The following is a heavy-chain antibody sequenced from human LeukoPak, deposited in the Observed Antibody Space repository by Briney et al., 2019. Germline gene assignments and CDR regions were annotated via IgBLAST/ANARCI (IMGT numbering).Heavy chain of an antibody. D-gene: IGHD3-10*01. CDR1: GFTFSSYA. Sequence: GGSLRLSCAASGFTFSSYAMSWVRQAPGKGLEWVSAISGSGGTTYYADSVKGRFTISRDNSKNTLYLQMNSLRAEDTAVYYCAKGYYGQVSFDYWGQGTLVTVSS. CDR3: AKGYYGQVSFDY. J-gene: IGHJ4*02. V-gene: IGHV3-23*01. CDR2: ISGSGGTT.